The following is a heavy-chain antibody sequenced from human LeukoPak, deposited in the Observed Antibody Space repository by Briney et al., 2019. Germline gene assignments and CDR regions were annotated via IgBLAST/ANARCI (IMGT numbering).Heavy chain of an antibody. D-gene: IGHD6-19*01. CDR3: ATQAVAGPWFDP. CDR1: GFTFSSYE. Sequence: PGGSLRLSCAASGFTFSSYEVNWVRQAPGNGLEWVSYISSSGSTIYYADSVKGRFTISRDNAKNSLYLQMNSLRAEDTAVYYCATQAVAGPWFDPWGQGTLVTVSS. J-gene: IGHJ5*02. CDR2: ISSSGSTI. V-gene: IGHV3-48*03.